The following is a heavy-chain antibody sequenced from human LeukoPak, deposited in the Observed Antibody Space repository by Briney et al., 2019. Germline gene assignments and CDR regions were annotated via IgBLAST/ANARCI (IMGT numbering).Heavy chain of an antibody. CDR3: ARGLGDSSSWSYYYYGMDV. Sequence: ASVKVSCKASGYTFTSYGISWVRQAPGQGLEWMGWISAYNGNTNYAQKLQGRVTMTTDTSTSTAYMELRSLRSDDTAVYYCARGLGDSSSWSYYYYGMDVWGQGTTVTVSS. CDR1: GYTFTSYG. D-gene: IGHD6-13*01. J-gene: IGHJ6*02. CDR2: ISAYNGNT. V-gene: IGHV1-18*01.